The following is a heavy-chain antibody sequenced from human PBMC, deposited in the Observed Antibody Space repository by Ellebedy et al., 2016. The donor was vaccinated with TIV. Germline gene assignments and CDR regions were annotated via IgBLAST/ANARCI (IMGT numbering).Heavy chain of an antibody. J-gene: IGHJ4*02. CDR1: GFTFSCYA. CDR2: ISNTGTRT. D-gene: IGHD2-2*01. Sequence: GESLKISCAASGFTFSCYAMSWVRQAPGKGLEWVSSISNTGTRTYYADSVEGRFIISRDNSKKTLYLQMNSLRAEDTAVYYCAKGRGGGSDSSTPRYYFDYWGLGTLVTVSS. CDR3: AKGRGGGSDSSTPRYYFDY. V-gene: IGHV3-23*01.